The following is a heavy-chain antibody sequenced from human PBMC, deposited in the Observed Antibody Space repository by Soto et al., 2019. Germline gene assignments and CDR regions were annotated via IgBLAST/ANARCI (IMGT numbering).Heavy chain of an antibody. D-gene: IGHD2-21*01. CDR3: VVVDNYVTPTPQDG. V-gene: IGHV1-18*01. Sequence: QVQLVQSGDEVKKPGASVKVSCKASGYIFVNYGIAWVRQAPGQGLEWMGWISPYTGNTHSASKVQGRLTMTTDTSTSTGYMDLGSLTSDDTAVDYWVVVDNYVTPTPQDGWGQGTTVTVSS. J-gene: IGHJ6*02. CDR1: GYIFVNYG. CDR2: ISPYTGNT.